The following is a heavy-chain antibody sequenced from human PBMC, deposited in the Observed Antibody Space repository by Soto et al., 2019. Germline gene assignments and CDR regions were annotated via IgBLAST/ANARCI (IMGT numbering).Heavy chain of an antibody. Sequence: EVQLVESGGGLVQPGGSLRLSCVASGIPVSSNYMTWVRQAPGKGLEWVSVLHSGGDTYYANSVKGRFTISRHDSTNTLFPQMTSLTAEDTAVYYGARDGPSYYPPRMDVWGQGTPVTVSS. V-gene: IGHV3-53*04. J-gene: IGHJ6*02. CDR1: GIPVSSNY. CDR3: ARDGPSYYPPRMDV. D-gene: IGHD3-10*01. CDR2: LHSGGDT.